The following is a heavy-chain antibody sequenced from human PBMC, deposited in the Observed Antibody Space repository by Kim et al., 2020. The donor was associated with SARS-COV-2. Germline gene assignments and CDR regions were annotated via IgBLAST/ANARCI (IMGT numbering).Heavy chain of an antibody. Sequence: DADPGEGQFTISRDKSKNTLSLQRNSLRDEDTAVYYCARDAHRSGYGDYWGQGTLVTVSS. V-gene: IGHV3-33*01. J-gene: IGHJ4*02. D-gene: IGHD5-12*01. CDR3: ARDAHRSGYGDY.